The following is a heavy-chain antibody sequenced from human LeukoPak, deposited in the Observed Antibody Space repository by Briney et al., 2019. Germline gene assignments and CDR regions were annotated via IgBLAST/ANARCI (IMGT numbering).Heavy chain of an antibody. V-gene: IGHV4-59*01. CDR2: IYYSGST. D-gene: IGHD4-23*01. Sequence: SETLSLTCTVSGGSISSYYWSWIRQPPGKGLEWIGYIYYSGSTNYDPSLKSRVTISVDTSKNQFSLKLSSVTAADTAVYYCARSVVPPDWYFDLWGRGTLVTVSS. CDR3: ARSVVPPDWYFDL. CDR1: GGSISSYY. J-gene: IGHJ2*01.